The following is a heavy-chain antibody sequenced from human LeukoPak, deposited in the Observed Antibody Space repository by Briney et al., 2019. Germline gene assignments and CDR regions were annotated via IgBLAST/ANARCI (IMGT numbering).Heavy chain of an antibody. J-gene: IGHJ3*02. CDR3: VRLLADDGATGYRPYDI. Sequence: GGSLRLSCVASKFTFSNYWMSWVRQAPGKGLEWVATINQDETKEYCVDSVKGRFTISRDNAENSLYLQMNSLRAEDTGVYFCVRLLADDGATGYRPYDIWGQGTMVSVSS. CDR2: INQDETKE. CDR1: KFTFSNYW. V-gene: IGHV3-7*03. D-gene: IGHD4/OR15-4a*01.